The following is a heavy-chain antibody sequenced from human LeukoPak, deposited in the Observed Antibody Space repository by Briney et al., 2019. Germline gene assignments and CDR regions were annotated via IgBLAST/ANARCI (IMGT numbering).Heavy chain of an antibody. D-gene: IGHD6-19*01. V-gene: IGHV4-4*07. CDR3: ARRDISSGWSFNY. Sequence: TSETLSLLCTVSGGSISNYHWSWIRQPAGKGLKWVGPIHTSGSTNYNPPLKSRVTMSIDTTEDQVSLTIRSVTAADTAFYYCARRDISSGWSFNYWGHGTLVTVSS. J-gene: IGHJ4*01. CDR1: GGSISNYH. CDR2: IHTSGST.